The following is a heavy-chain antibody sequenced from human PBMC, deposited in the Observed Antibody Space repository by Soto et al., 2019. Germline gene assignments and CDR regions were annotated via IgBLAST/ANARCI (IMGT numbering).Heavy chain of an antibody. V-gene: IGHV3-30*03. Sequence: PGGSLRLSCAASGFSFSNYAMHWVRQAPGKGLEWLAIISYDGDNEYYADSVRGRFTISRDNSKNTLFLQTNNLRHEDTAVYYCARAYSGAVTGLFDYWGQGTLVTVSS. CDR3: ARAYSGAVTGLFDY. J-gene: IGHJ4*02. D-gene: IGHD6-19*01. CDR2: ISYDGDNE. CDR1: GFSFSNYA.